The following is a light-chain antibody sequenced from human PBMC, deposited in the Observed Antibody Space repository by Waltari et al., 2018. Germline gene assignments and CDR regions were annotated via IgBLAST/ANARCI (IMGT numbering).Light chain of an antibody. Sequence: ELVLTQSPATLSLSPGESATHTYMSSQSFSSYLAWYQQKPGQAPRLLIYYASTRATGIPARFSGSGSGTDFTLTISSLEPEDFALYYCQQRSNWPLTFGGGTKVEIK. V-gene: IGKV3-11*01. J-gene: IGKJ4*01. CDR3: QQRSNWPLT. CDR2: YAS. CDR1: QSFSSY.